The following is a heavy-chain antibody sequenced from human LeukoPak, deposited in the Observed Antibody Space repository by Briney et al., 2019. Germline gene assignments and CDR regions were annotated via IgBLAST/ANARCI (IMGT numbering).Heavy chain of an antibody. CDR1: GGTFTGYY. CDR2: INPNSGGT. D-gene: IGHD3-10*01. V-gene: IGHV1-2*04. Sequence: ASVKVSCKASGGTFTGYYMHWVRQAPGQGLEWMGWINPNSGGTNYAQKFQGWVTMTRDTSISTAYMELSRLRSDDTAVYYCARGPFGDLRGAFDIWGQGTMVTVSS. CDR3: ARGPFGDLRGAFDI. J-gene: IGHJ3*02.